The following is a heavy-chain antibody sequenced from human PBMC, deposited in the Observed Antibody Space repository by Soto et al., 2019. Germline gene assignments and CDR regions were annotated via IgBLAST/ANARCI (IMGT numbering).Heavy chain of an antibody. V-gene: IGHV1-8*01. CDR1: GYTFTTYD. J-gene: IGHJ5*02. CDR2: VNPSSGNT. D-gene: IGHD1-20*01. Sequence: QVQLVQSGAEVTRPGASVKVSCEASGYTFTTYDINWVRQASGQGLEWMGCVNPSSGNTVYAQKFHGRVTMTRDTSISTAYMELSSLKSDDTAIYYCARASMYIWNDHWGQGTLVTVSS. CDR3: ARASMYIWNDH.